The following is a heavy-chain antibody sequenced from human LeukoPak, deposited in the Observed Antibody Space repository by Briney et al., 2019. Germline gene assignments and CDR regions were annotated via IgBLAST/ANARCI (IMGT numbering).Heavy chain of an antibody. CDR1: GGSISSGGYS. Sequence: SETLSLTCAVSGGSISSGGYSWSWIRQPPGKGLEWIGYIYHSGSTYYNPSLKSRVTISVDRSKNQFSLKLGSVTAADTAVYYCARVIGGAGSGYYYYGMDVWGQGTTVTVSS. CDR3: ARVIGGAGSGYYYYGMDV. CDR2: IYHSGST. D-gene: IGHD1-26*01. V-gene: IGHV4-30-2*01. J-gene: IGHJ6*02.